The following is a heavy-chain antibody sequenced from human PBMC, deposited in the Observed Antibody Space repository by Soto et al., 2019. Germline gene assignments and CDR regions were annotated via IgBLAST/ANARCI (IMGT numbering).Heavy chain of an antibody. J-gene: IGHJ4*02. CDR2: INHSGST. Sequence: SETLSLTCAVYGGSFSGYYWSWIRQPPGKGLEWIGEINHSGSTNYNPSLKSRVTISVDTSKNQFSLKLSSVTAADTAVYYCARCVLVIAPRRPYDYWGQGTLVTVSS. CDR3: ARCVLVIAPRRPYDY. CDR1: GGSFSGYY. V-gene: IGHV4-34*01.